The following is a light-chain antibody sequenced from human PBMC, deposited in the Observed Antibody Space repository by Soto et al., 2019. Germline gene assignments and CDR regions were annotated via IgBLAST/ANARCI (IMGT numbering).Light chain of an antibody. CDR2: KAS. CDR1: HSISSW. CDR3: QQYNGYWT. J-gene: IGKJ1*01. Sequence: DVQMTQSPSTLSASVGDRVTITCRASHSISSWLAWYQQKPGKAPKLLIYKASSLESGVPSRFSGSGSGTEFTLTISSLQPDDFATYYCQQYNGYWTFGQGTRVEIK. V-gene: IGKV1-5*03.